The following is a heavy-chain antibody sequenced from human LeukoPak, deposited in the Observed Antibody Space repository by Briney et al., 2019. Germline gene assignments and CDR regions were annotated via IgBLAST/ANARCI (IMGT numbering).Heavy chain of an antibody. J-gene: IGHJ4*02. CDR2: ITSSSNYA. V-gene: IGHV3-21*01. CDR3: ARGLVRTTSGWYFDY. D-gene: IGHD6-19*01. CDR1: GFTFSSYS. Sequence: GGSLRLSCAASGFTFSSYSMNWVRQAPGKGLEWVSSITSSSNYAWYADSLKGRFTISRDNAKNSLYLQMNSLRAEDTAVYYCARGLVRTTSGWYFDYWGQGTLVTVSS.